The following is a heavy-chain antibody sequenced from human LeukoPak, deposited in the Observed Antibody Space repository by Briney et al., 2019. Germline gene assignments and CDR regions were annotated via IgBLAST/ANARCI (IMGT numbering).Heavy chain of an antibody. D-gene: IGHD3-16*01. V-gene: IGHV3-23*01. CDR3: AKFGRSTSPVN. CDR2: ISGSGGNT. Sequence: GGSLRLSCAASGFTFSDYYMSWIRQAPGKGLEWVSAISGSGGNTYYANSVKGRFTISRDNSKNTLYLQMNSLRAEDTAVYYCAKFGRSTSPVNWGQGTLVTVSS. J-gene: IGHJ4*02. CDR1: GFTFSDYY.